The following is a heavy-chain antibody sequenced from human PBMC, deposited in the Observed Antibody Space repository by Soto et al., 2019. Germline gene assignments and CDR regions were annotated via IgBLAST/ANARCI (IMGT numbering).Heavy chain of an antibody. J-gene: IGHJ5*02. CDR2: IYYSGST. CDR3: ARLEAPDQFSLWFDP. V-gene: IGHV4-59*08. CDR1: GGSISSYY. Sequence: SETLSLTCTVSGGSISSYYWSWIRQPPGKGLEWIGYIYYSGSTNYNPSLKSRVTISVDTSKNQFSLKLSSVTAADTAVYYCARLEAPDQFSLWFDPWGQGTLVTVSS. D-gene: IGHD3-3*01.